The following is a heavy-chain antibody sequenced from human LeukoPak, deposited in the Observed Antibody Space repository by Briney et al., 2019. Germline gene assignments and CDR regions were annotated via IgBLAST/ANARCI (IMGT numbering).Heavy chain of an antibody. J-gene: IGHJ5*02. V-gene: IGHV4-4*07. CDR3: ARDIIAANWFDP. D-gene: IGHD6-13*01. CDR2: IYTSGSI. Sequence: SETLSLTCTVSGGSISSYYWSWIRQPAGKGLEWIGRIYTSGSINYNPSLKSRVTMSVDTSKNQFSLKLSSVTAADTAVYYCARDIIAANWFDPWGQGTLVTVSS. CDR1: GGSISSYY.